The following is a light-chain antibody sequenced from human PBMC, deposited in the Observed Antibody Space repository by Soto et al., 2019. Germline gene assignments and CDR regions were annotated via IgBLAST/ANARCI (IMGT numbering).Light chain of an antibody. CDR3: SSYTTSNTRQIV. CDR2: DVS. V-gene: IGLV2-14*03. CDR1: SSDVGGYNY. Sequence: QSVLTQPASVSGSPGQSINISCTGTSSDVGGYNYVSWYQHHPDKAPKLIIYDVSNRPSGVSNPFSGSKSGNTASLTISGLQPEDEADYYCSSYTTSNTRQIVFGTGTKVT. J-gene: IGLJ1*01.